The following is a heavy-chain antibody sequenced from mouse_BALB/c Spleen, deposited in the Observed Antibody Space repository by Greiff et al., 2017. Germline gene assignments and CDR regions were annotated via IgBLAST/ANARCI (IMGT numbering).Heavy chain of an antibody. Sequence: QVQLQQPGAELVRPGASVKLSCKASGYSFTSYWMNWVKQRPGQGLEWIGMIHPSDSETRLNQKFKDKATLTVDKSSSTAYMQLSSPTSEDSAVYYCARRGPMITTTGPWFAYWGQGTLVTVSA. D-gene: IGHD2-4*01. CDR3: ARRGPMITTTGPWFAY. CDR1: GYSFTSYW. J-gene: IGHJ3*01. V-gene: IGHV1-61*01. CDR2: IHPSDSET.